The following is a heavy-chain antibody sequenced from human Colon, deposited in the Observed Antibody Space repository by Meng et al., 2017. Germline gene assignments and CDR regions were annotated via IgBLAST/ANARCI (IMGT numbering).Heavy chain of an antibody. D-gene: IGHD6-19*01. J-gene: IGHJ4*02. V-gene: IGHV4-4*02. CDR2: IDLSGKN. CDR1: GGSTTSRNW. Sequence: QVPLEELGPGVVKPSVSLSRTGAVSGGSTTSRNWWSWVRQAPGKGMEWIGQIDLSGKNDYNPSLKSRVTISLDKSMNQLFLVVSFVTAADTAIYYCARHLGWEFDYCGPGNLVTVSS. CDR3: ARHLGWEFDY.